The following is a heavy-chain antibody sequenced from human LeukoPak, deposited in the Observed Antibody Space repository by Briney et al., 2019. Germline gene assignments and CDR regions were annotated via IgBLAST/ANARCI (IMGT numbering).Heavy chain of an antibody. CDR2: ISDTGGST. J-gene: IGHJ5*02. Sequence: GGSLRLSCAASRFTFSRFPMNWVRQAPGKGLEWVSGISDTGGSTYYADSVKGRFTISRDNSKNTLYLQMNSLRAEDTAVYYCAKGAIVELIITNWFDLWGQGTLVTVSS. CDR3: AKGAIVELIITNWFDL. D-gene: IGHD3-22*01. V-gene: IGHV3-23*01. CDR1: RFTFSRFP.